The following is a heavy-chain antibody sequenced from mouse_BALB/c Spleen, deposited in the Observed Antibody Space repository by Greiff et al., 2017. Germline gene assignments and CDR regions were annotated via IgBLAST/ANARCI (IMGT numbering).Heavy chain of an antibody. CDR3: ATSITTVVAPDY. D-gene: IGHD1-1*01. CDR2: IWAGGST. CDR1: GFSLTSDG. Sequence: VHLVESGPGLVAPSQSLSITCTVSGFSLTSDGGHWVRQPPGKGLEWLGVIWAGGSTNYNSALMSRLSISKDNSKSQVFLQMNSLQTDDTAMYYCATSITTVVAPDYWGQGTTLTVSS. J-gene: IGHJ2*01. V-gene: IGHV2-9*02.